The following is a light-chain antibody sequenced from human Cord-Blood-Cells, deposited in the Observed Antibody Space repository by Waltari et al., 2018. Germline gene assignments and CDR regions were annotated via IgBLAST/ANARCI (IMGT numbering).Light chain of an antibody. J-gene: IGKJ5*01. CDR3: QQSYSTPFT. V-gene: IGKV1-39*01. CDR1: QSISSY. CDR2: AAS. Sequence: DIQMTQSPSSLSASVGDRVTITCRASQSISSYLNWYQQKPGKAPKLLIYAASSLQSEVPSRFSGSGSGTDCTLTISSLQPEDFATYDCQQSYSTPFTFCQGTRLEIK.